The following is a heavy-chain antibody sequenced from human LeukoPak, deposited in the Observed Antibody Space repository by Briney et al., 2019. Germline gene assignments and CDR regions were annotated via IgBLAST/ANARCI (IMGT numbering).Heavy chain of an antibody. CDR1: GFTFSSYG. CDR3: AKAPYSSSWYLGAFDI. V-gene: IGHV3-30*18. Sequence: GGSLRLSCAASGFTFSSYGMHWVRQAPGKGLEWVAVISYDGSNKYYADSVKGRFTISRDNSKNTLYLQMNSLRAEDTAVYYCAKAPYSSSWYLGAFDIWGQGTMVTVSS. CDR2: ISYDGSNK. J-gene: IGHJ3*02. D-gene: IGHD6-13*01.